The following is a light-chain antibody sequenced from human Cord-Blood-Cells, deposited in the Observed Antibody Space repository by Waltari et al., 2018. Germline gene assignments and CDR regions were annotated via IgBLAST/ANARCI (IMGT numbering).Light chain of an antibody. V-gene: IGKV1-27*01. Sequence: SPSSLSASVGDRVTTTCRASQGISNYLAWYQQKPGKVPKLLIYAASTLQSGVPSRFSGSGSGTDFTLTISSLQPEDVATYYCQKYNSAPRTFGQGTKVEIK. CDR3: QKYNSAPRT. J-gene: IGKJ1*01. CDR1: QGISNY. CDR2: AAS.